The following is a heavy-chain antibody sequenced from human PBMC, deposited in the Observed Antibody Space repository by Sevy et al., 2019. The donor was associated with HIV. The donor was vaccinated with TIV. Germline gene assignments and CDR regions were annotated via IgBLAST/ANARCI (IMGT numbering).Heavy chain of an antibody. D-gene: IGHD2-21*02. Sequence: ASVKVSCKASGYTFTSYGISWVRQAPGQGLEWMGWISVDNGNTNYAQKLQGRVTLTTETSTGTGYMGLRSLRSDDTAVYYCARDLGGYGGNSIDYWGQGTLVTVSS. V-gene: IGHV1-18*01. CDR2: ISVDNGNT. J-gene: IGHJ4*02. CDR1: GYTFTSYG. CDR3: ARDLGGYGGNSIDY.